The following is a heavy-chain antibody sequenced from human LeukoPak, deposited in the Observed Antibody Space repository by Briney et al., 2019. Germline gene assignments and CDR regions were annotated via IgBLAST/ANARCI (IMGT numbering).Heavy chain of an antibody. CDR1: GGSIRGYY. V-gene: IGHV4-59*01. J-gene: IGHJ5*02. D-gene: IGHD3-9*01. CDR3: ARGEAVLRYFDWLNWFDP. CDR2: IYSSGST. Sequence: PSEALSLTCNVSGGSIRGYYWSWIRQPPGKGLEWIGYIYSSGSTNYNPSLKSRVTMSVDTSKNQFSLKVSSVTAADTAVYYCARGEAVLRYFDWLNWFDPWGQGTLVTVSS.